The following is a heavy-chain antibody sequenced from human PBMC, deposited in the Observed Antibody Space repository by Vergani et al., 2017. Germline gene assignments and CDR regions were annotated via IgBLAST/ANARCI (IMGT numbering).Heavy chain of an antibody. CDR1: GGSISSGGYY. CDR3: ARSPRIDSSGWYVFDY. J-gene: IGHJ4*02. V-gene: IGHV4-31*03. D-gene: IGHD6-19*01. Sequence: QVQLQESGPGLVKPSQTLSLTCTVSGGSISSGGYYWSWIRQHPGKGLEWIGYINYSGSTYYNPSLKGRVTISGDTSKNQFSLKLTAVTAADTAVYYCARSPRIDSSGWYVFDYWGQGTLVTVSS. CDR2: INYSGST.